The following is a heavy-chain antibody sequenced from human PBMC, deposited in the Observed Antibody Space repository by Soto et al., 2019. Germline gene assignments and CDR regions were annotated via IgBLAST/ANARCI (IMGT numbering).Heavy chain of an antibody. CDR2: INPGIINPADSDI. J-gene: IGHJ6*02. V-gene: IGHV5-51*01. CDR1: GYSFTTYW. CDR3: DRHEQFYYQFYGMDV. D-gene: IGHD4-4*01. Sequence: GESLKISCETSGYSFTTYWLAWVRQRPGKGLEWMGIINPGIINPADSDIRYSPSFQGRVTISADRSINTAYLQWSSLEASDTAIYYCDRHEQFYYQFYGMDVWGQGTTVTVSS.